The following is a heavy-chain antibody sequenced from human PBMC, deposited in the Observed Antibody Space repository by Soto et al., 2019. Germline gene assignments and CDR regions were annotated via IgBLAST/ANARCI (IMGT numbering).Heavy chain of an antibody. D-gene: IGHD7-27*01. CDR3: ARELRSTGVFDY. CDR1: GGSISSGDYY. Sequence: PSETLSLTCTVSGGSISSGDYYWSWIRQPPGKGLEWIGYIYYSGSTYYNPSLKSRVTISVDTSKNQFSLKLSSVTAADTAVYYCARELRSTGVFDYWGQGTLVTVSS. J-gene: IGHJ4*02. V-gene: IGHV4-30-4*01. CDR2: IYYSGST.